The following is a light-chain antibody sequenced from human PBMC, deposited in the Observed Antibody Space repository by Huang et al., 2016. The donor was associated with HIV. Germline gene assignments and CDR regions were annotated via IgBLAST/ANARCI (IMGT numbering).Light chain of an antibody. Sequence: EIVLTQSPGTLSLSPGERVALSCRASQSLSPTYLAWYQQRPGQGPRLLIYGTSTRATGIPDRFSGSGSGTDFTLTISRLEPEDFAMYYCQQYVRSPWTFGQGTKVEIK. CDR2: GTS. J-gene: IGKJ1*01. CDR1: QSLSPTY. V-gene: IGKV3-20*01. CDR3: QQYVRSPWT.